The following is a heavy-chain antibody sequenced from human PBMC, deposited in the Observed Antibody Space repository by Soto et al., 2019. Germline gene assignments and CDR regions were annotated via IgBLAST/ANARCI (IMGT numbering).Heavy chain of an antibody. CDR3: ERRPSIWCSGSYFDY. D-gene: IGHD3-10*02. V-gene: IGHV5-51*01. CDR2: IYPGDLDT. CDR1: GYIFTSYW. J-gene: IGHJ4*02. Sequence: ESLKISCTTSGYIFTSYWIGWVRQLPGKGPEWMGIIYPGDLDTRYSPSFQGQVTISADKSINTAYLQWSTLKASDTAIYYCERRPSIWCSGSYFDYWGQGTPVNVSS.